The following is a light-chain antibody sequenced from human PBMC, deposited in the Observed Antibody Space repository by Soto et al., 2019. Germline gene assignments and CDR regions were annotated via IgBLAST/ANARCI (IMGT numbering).Light chain of an antibody. CDR1: QSVSNN. Sequence: EIVMTQSPVTLSVSPGERVTLSCRARQSVSNNLAWYQQKPGQAPRLLIHDASTRATGIPARFSGSGSGTEFTLTISSLQSEDFAVYYCQQYNNWPRTFGGGTKVDIK. CDR2: DAS. J-gene: IGKJ4*01. CDR3: QQYNNWPRT. V-gene: IGKV3-15*01.